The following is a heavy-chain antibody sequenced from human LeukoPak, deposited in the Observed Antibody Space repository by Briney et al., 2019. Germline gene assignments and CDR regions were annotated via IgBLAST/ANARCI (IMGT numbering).Heavy chain of an antibody. D-gene: IGHD4-17*01. CDR1: GVSISTSGYY. CDR3: ARGGPYGDPYTF. Sequence: SETLSLTCTVTGVSISTSGYYWSWIRQTPGRGLELIGFIPFRGGTYYNPSLPNRISISLDTSNNQFSLKLSSVTAADTAVYYCARGGPYGDPYTFWGQGAVIAVSS. J-gene: IGHJ1*01. V-gene: IGHV4-30-4*01. CDR2: IPFRGGT.